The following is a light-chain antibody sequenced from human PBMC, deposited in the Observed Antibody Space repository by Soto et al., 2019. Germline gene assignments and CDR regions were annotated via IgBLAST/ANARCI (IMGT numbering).Light chain of an antibody. Sequence: EIMMTQSPGTLSVSPGEGATLSCTASQSVNLNLAWYQQKPRQPPRLLLYGASTRATGIPDGCSGSGSGTEFTLPIRSLRTEDSAVYECQQYNSWRRGTFGPGTKVEIK. CDR1: QSVNLN. V-gene: IGKV3-15*01. J-gene: IGKJ3*01. CDR2: GAS. CDR3: QQYNSWRRGT.